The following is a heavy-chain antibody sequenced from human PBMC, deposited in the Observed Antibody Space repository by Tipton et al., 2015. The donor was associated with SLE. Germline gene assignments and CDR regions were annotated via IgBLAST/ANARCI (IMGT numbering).Heavy chain of an antibody. V-gene: IGHV3-30*04. D-gene: IGHD2-15*01. J-gene: IGHJ4*02. CDR2: ISYDGSNK. Sequence: SLRLSCAASGFTFSTYAMHWVRQAPGKGLEWVAVISYDGSNKYYADSVKGRFTISRDNSKNTLYLRMNSLRAEDTAVYYCARDLGSWGFDYWGQGTLVTVSS. CDR1: GFTFSTYA. CDR3: ARDLGSWGFDY.